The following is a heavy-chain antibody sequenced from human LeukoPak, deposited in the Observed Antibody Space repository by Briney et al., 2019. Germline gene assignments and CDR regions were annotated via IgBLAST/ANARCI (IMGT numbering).Heavy chain of an antibody. V-gene: IGHV1-46*01. Sequence: ASVKVSCKASGYTFTSYYMHWVRQAPGQGLEWMGIINPSGGSTSYAQKFQGRVTMTRDMSTSTVYMELSSLRSEDTAVYYCARDIVVVPAAQGGFDYWGQGTLVTVSS. D-gene: IGHD2-2*01. CDR1: GYTFTSYY. J-gene: IGHJ4*02. CDR3: ARDIVVVPAAQGGFDY. CDR2: INPSGGST.